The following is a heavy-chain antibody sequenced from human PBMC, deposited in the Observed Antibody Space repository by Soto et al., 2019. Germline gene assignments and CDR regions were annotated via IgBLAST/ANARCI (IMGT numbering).Heavy chain of an antibody. D-gene: IGHD7-27*01. V-gene: IGHV4-30-4*01. CDR3: ARGRYCLTGRGFPNWFDS. CDR2: IYKSATT. CDR1: GDSISNLDYF. J-gene: IGHJ5*01. Sequence: SETLSLTCSVSGDSISNLDYFWAWIRQPPGQALEYIGYIYKSATTYYNTSFESRVAISVDTTKSQFSPNVTSVTAADTAVYFCARGRYCLTGRGFPNWFDSWGQGALVTVSS.